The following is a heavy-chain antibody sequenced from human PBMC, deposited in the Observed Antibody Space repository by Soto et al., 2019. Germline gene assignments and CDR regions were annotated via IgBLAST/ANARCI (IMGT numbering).Heavy chain of an antibody. J-gene: IGHJ4*02. CDR1: GGPFNNFI. CDR3: VKDFSGYTSL. D-gene: IGHD3-3*01. Sequence: QVLLEQSGSVVKRPGSSVTVSCKASGGPFNNFIFTWVRQAPGQGLEWMGRIIPILNKTNYAQTFRGRVAITADTPASTSYIELTGLRLDDTAMYYCVKDFSGYTSLRGQGTLVSVTS. V-gene: IGHV1-69*02. CDR2: IIPILNKT.